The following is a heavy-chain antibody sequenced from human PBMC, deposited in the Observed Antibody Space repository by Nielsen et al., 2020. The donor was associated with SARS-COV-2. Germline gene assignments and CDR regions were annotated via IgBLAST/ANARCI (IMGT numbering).Heavy chain of an antibody. J-gene: IGHJ6*02. CDR1: GYTFTSYA. CDR2: INAGNGNT. CDR3: ARDQFYRSSTSCYYHYYYYGMDV. Sequence: ASVKVSCKASGYTFTSYAMHWVRQAPGQRLEWMGWINAGNGNTKYSQKFQGRVTITRDTSASTAYMELSSLRSEDTAVYYCARDQFYRSSTSCYYHYYYYGMDVWGQGTTVTVSS. D-gene: IGHD2-2*01. V-gene: IGHV1-3*01.